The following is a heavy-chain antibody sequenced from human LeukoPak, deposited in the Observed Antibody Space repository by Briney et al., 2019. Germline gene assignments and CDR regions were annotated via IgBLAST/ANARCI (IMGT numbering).Heavy chain of an antibody. V-gene: IGHV1-18*01. D-gene: IGHD2-15*01. CDR2: ISAYNGNT. CDR3: ARQPCSGGSCYSRFDP. CDR1: GYTFTSYG. J-gene: IGHJ5*02. Sequence: ASVKVSCKASGYTFTSYGISWVRQAPGQGLEWMGWISAYNGNTNYAQKLQGRVTMTTDTSTSTAYMELRSLRSDDTAVYYCARQPCSGGSCYSRFDPWGQGTLVPVSS.